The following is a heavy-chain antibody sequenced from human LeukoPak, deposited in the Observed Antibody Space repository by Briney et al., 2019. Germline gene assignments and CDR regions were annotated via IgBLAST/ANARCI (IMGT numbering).Heavy chain of an antibody. D-gene: IGHD1-1*01. V-gene: IGHV3-7*01. J-gene: IGHJ6*02. Sequence: GGSLRLSCAASGFTFSESWMTWVRQVPGQGLEWVAHINHEGGAIQYVDSMKGRFTISRDNAKGSVFLQMNSLRAEDTAIYHCATYINWVAGDVWGQGTTVIVSS. CDR2: INHEGGAI. CDR3: ATYINWVAGDV. CDR1: GFTFSESW.